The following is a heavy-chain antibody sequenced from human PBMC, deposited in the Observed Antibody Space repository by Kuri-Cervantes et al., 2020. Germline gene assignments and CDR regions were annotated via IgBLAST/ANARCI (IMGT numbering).Heavy chain of an antibody. J-gene: IGHJ4*02. CDR3: ARESYMVTALDY. D-gene: IGHD5-18*01. V-gene: IGHV3-21*03. Sequence: GESLKISCAASGFTFDDYAMHWVRQAPGKGLEWVSSISSSSSYIYYADSVKGRFTISRDNAKNSLYLQMNSLRAEDTAVYYCARESYMVTALDYWGLGTLVTVSS. CDR1: GFTFDDYA. CDR2: ISSSSSYI.